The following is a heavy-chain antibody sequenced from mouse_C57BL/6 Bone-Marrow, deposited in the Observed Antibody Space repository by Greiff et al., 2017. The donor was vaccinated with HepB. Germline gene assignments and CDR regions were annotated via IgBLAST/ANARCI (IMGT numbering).Heavy chain of an antibody. Sequence: QVQLQQPGAELVRPGSSVKLSCKASGYTFTSYWMDWVKQRPGQGLEWIGNIYPSDSETHYNQKFKDKATLTVDKSSSTAYMQLSSLTSEDSAVYYWASGYYYGSSYWYFDVWGTGTTVTVSS. J-gene: IGHJ1*03. D-gene: IGHD1-1*01. V-gene: IGHV1-61*01. CDR2: IYPSDSET. CDR3: ASGYYYGSSYWYFDV. CDR1: GYTFTSYW.